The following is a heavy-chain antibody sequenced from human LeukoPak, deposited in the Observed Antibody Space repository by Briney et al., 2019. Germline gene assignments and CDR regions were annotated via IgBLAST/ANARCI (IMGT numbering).Heavy chain of an antibody. D-gene: IGHD2-21*02. J-gene: IGHJ5*02. Sequence: PGGSLRLSCAASGFTFSSYAMSWVRQAPGKGLEWVSAISGSGGSTYYADSVKGRFTISRDNSKNTLYLHMNSLRAEDTAVYYWATRGVVVTTIRWFDPWGQGTLVTVSS. CDR2: ISGSGGST. V-gene: IGHV3-23*01. CDR3: ATRGVVVTTIRWFDP. CDR1: GFTFSSYA.